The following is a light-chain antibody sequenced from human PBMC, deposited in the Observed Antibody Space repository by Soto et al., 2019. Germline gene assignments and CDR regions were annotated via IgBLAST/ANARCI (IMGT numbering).Light chain of an antibody. J-gene: IGKJ1*01. CDR2: GAS. CDR3: QQYGSSPQT. Sequence: ENVLTQSPGTLSFSPGEKATLSCRASQSVTSNYVAWYQQKPGQAPRLLIYGASSRATGIPDRFSGSGSGTDFTLTISRLEPEDFAVYYCQQYGSSPQTFGQGTKVEIK. CDR1: QSVTSNY. V-gene: IGKV3-20*01.